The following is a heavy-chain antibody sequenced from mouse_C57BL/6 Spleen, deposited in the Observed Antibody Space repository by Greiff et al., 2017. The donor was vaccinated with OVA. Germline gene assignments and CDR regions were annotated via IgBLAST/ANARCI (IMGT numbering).Heavy chain of an antibody. CDR1: GYTFTSYW. D-gene: IGHD4-1*02. CDR3: ARWSTWDYAMDY. J-gene: IGHJ4*01. Sequence: QVQLQQPGAELVMPGASVKLSCKASGYTFTSYWMHWVKQRPGQGLEWIGEIDPSDSYTNYNQKFKGKSTLTVDKSSSTAYMQLSSLTSEDSAVYYCARWSTWDYAMDYWGQGTSVTVSS. CDR2: IDPSDSYT. V-gene: IGHV1-69*01.